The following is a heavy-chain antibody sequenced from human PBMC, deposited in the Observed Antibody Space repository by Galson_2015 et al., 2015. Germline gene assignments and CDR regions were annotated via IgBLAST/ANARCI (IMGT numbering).Heavy chain of an antibody. D-gene: IGHD6-19*01. V-gene: IGHV3-33*01. CDR1: GFTFSRYG. CDR2: IWYDGSNK. Sequence: LRLSCAASGFTFSRYGMHWVRQAPGKGLEWVAVIWYDGSNKYYADSVKGRFTISRDNSKNTLYLQMNSLRAEDTAVYYCARGRPHHSSGWWDYWGQGTLVTVSS. CDR3: ARGRPHHSSGWWDY. J-gene: IGHJ4*02.